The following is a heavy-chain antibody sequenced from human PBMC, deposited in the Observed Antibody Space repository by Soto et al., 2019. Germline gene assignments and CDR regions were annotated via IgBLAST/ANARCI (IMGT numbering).Heavy chain of an antibody. CDR3: ARWELAYYYGVDV. Sequence: SETLSLTCTVSGGSISRYYWSWIRQPPGKGLEWLGYIYYSGSTNYNPSLKSRVTISVDTSKNQFSLKLSSVTAADTAVYYCARWELAYYYGVDVWGQGTTVTVSS. CDR1: GGSISRYY. V-gene: IGHV4-59*01. CDR2: IYYSGST. D-gene: IGHD1-26*01. J-gene: IGHJ6*02.